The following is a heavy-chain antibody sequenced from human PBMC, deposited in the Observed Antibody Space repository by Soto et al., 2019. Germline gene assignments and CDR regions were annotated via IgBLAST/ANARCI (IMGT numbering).Heavy chain of an antibody. D-gene: IGHD6-19*01. J-gene: IGHJ4*02. CDR1: GFTFSAYA. V-gene: IGHV3-23*01. CDR2: INGGGGTT. CDR3: ARDRAFSSGWYYFDY. Sequence: GGSLRLSCAASGFTFSAYAMSWVRQAPGKGLEWVSGINGGGGTTFYADSVKGRFTISRDNSKNTLFLQMNGLRVEDTAVYYCARDRAFSSGWYYFDYWGQGTLVTVSS.